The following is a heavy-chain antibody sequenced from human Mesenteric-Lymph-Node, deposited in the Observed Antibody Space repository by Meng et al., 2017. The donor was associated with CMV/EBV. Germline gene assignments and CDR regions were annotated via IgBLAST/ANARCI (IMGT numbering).Heavy chain of an antibody. CDR2: INPNSGGT. V-gene: IGHV1-2*02. CDR1: GYTFAAYY. J-gene: IGHJ5*02. Sequence: ASVKVSCKASGYTFAAYYIHWVRQAPGQGLEWMGWINPNSGGTNNAQKFQGRVTMTRDTSISTAFMDLSSLISDDTAVYYCARSAWFDPWGQGTLVTVSS. CDR3: ARSAWFDP.